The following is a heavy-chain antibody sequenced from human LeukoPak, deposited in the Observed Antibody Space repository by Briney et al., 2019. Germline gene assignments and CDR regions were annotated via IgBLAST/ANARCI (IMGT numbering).Heavy chain of an antibody. V-gene: IGHV3-30*02. Sequence: GGSLRLSCAASGFTFSSYGMHWVRQAPGNGLGWGAFIRYDGSNQYYADSVKGRFTISRDNSKNTLYLQMNSLRAEDTAVYYCAKGGYYYDSSGCYYWGQGTLVTVSS. CDR3: AKGGYYYDSSGCYY. D-gene: IGHD3-22*01. CDR2: IRYDGSNQ. J-gene: IGHJ4*02. CDR1: GFTFSSYG.